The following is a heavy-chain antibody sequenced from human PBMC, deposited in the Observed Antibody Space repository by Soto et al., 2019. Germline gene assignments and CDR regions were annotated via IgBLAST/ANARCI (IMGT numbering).Heavy chain of an antibody. D-gene: IGHD4-17*01. CDR2: IYYSGST. Sequence: QVQLQESGPGLVKPSQTLSLTCTVSGGSISSGGYYWSWIRQHPGKGLEWIGYIYYSGSTYYNPSLKSRVXXSXDXXKNQFSLKLSSVTAADTAVYYCARRTVTKGNSIDYWGQGTLVTVSS. J-gene: IGHJ4*02. V-gene: IGHV4-31*03. CDR3: ARRTVTKGNSIDY. CDR1: GGSISSGGYY.